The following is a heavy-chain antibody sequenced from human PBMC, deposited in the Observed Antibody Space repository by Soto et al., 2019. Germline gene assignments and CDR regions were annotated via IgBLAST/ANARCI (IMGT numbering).Heavy chain of an antibody. Sequence: EVQLLESGGGLVQPGGSLRLSCAASGFTFSTYAMSWVRQAPGKGLEWVSAISDNGGSTNYADSVKGRFTISRDNSKTTLYLQMNSLRAEDTAVYYCAKEVQPFGGIHYWGQGTLVTVSS. J-gene: IGHJ4*02. V-gene: IGHV3-23*01. CDR1: GFTFSTYA. CDR3: AKEVQPFGGIHY. CDR2: ISDNGGST. D-gene: IGHD3-16*01.